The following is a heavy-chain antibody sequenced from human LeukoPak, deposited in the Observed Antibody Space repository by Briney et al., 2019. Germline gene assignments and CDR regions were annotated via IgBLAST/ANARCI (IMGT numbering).Heavy chain of an antibody. J-gene: IGHJ4*02. CDR2: ISSSGSTI. CDR1: GFTFSSYE. CDR3: ARGGYSSSSHHFLY. D-gene: IGHD6-13*01. Sequence: GGSLRLSCAASGFTFSSYEMNWVRQAPGKGLEWVSYISSSGSTIYYAESVKGRFTISRDNAKNSLYLQMNSLRAEDTAVYHCARGGYSSSSHHFLYWGQGTLVIVSS. V-gene: IGHV3-48*03.